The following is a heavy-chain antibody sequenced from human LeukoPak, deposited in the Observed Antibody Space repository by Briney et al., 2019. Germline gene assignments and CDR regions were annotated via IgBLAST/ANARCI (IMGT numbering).Heavy chain of an antibody. CDR1: GYRFTSYW. CDR3: ARDDYGDSQFDY. Sequence: PGESLKISCKGSGYRFTSYWISWVRQMPGKGLEWMGRIDPSDSYTNYSPSFQGHVTISADKSISTAYLQWSSLKASDTAMYYCARDDYGDSQFDYWGQGTLVTVSS. J-gene: IGHJ4*02. D-gene: IGHD4-17*01. V-gene: IGHV5-10-1*01. CDR2: IDPSDSYT.